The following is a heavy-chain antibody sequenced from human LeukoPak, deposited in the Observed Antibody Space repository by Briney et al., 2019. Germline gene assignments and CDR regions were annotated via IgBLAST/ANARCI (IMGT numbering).Heavy chain of an antibody. J-gene: IGHJ4*02. CDR1: GYSFTNYW. V-gene: IGHV5-51*01. Sequence: GESLKISCKASGYSFTNYWIGWVRQMPGKGLEWMGNIYPGDSDTRYSPSFQGQVTISADKSISTAYLQWSSLKASDNAMYYCARGREFHRRSFDSWGQGTLLTVSS. CDR2: IYPGDSDT. CDR3: ARGREFHRRSFDS. D-gene: IGHD3-10*01.